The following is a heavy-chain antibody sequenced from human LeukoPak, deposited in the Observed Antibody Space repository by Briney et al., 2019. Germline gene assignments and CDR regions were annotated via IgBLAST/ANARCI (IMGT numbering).Heavy chain of an antibody. Sequence: GGSLRLSCADSGFTFSRYSMNWVRQAPGKGLEWVSSITSRSSSIFYADSVKGRFTISRDNSKNTLYLQMNSLRAEDTAVYYCAKEYSSSTFDYWGQGTLVTVSS. J-gene: IGHJ4*02. CDR1: GFTFSRYS. V-gene: IGHV3-21*04. D-gene: IGHD6-6*01. CDR2: ITSRSSSI. CDR3: AKEYSSSTFDY.